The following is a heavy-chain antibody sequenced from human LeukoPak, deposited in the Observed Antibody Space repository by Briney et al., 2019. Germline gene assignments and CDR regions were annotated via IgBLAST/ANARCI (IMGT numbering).Heavy chain of an antibody. D-gene: IGHD5-24*01. V-gene: IGHV1-18*01. J-gene: IGHJ5*02. CDR3: AGQRGYTWSWFDP. Sequence: ASVKVSCKASGYTFTSYAITWVRQAPGQGLEWMGWISANNGDTNYAQNFQGRVTLTTDTSTSTAYMELRNVKSDDTAVYYCAGQRGYTWSWFDPWGQGTLVTVSS. CDR1: GYTFTSYA. CDR2: ISANNGDT.